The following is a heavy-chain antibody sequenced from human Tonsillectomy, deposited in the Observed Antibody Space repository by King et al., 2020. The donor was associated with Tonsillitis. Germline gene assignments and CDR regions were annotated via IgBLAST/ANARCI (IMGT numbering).Heavy chain of an antibody. D-gene: IGHD1-1*01. J-gene: IGHJ6*02. CDR1: GFTFSNYA. V-gene: IGHV3-30*04. Sequence: VQLVESGGALIQPGGSLRLSCAASGFTFSNYAMHWVRQAPGKGLEWVAVISYDGSNKYYADSVKGRFTISRDNSKNTLYLQMNSLRAEDTAVYYCARALGNDPANYYYYNMDVWGQGTTVTVSS. CDR2: ISYDGSNK. CDR3: ARALGNDPANYYYYNMDV.